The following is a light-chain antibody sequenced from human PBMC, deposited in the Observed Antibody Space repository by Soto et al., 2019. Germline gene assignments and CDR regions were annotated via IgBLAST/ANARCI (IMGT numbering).Light chain of an antibody. Sequence: GLSQSPSTLSLSTGETATLSCRASQSVRSHLAWYQQRPGQPPRLLIYDASYRATGVPLRFSGSGSGTEFTLTISSLESGDSAIYYCQQRSDWPPITFGQGTRLEIK. CDR2: DAS. V-gene: IGKV3-11*01. CDR3: QQRSDWPPIT. J-gene: IGKJ5*01. CDR1: QSVRSH.